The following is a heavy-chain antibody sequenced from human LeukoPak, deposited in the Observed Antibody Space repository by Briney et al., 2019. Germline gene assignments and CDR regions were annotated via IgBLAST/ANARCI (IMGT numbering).Heavy chain of an antibody. CDR3: ASEYRTFWAGGFDP. CDR1: GGSFSGYY. V-gene: IGHV4-34*01. CDR2: INHSGST. Sequence: SETLSLTCAVYGGSFSGYYWSWIRQPPGKGLEWIGEINHSGSTNYNPSLKSRVTISVDTSKNKFSLKLSSVTAADTAVYYCASEYRTFWAGGFDPWGQGTLVTVSS. J-gene: IGHJ5*02. D-gene: IGHD2/OR15-2a*01.